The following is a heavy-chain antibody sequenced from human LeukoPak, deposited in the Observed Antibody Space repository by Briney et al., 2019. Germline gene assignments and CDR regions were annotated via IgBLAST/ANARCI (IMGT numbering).Heavy chain of an antibody. D-gene: IGHD1-26*01. V-gene: IGHV3-21*04. CDR3: ANLPIVGAADY. J-gene: IGHJ4*02. Sequence: GGSLRLSCAGSGFTFSRYSINWVRQAPGKGLEWVSSISSSSSYIYYADSVKGRFTISRDNAKNSLYLQMNSLRAEDTAIYYCANLPIVGAADYWGQGTLVTVSS. CDR2: ISSSSSYI. CDR1: GFTFSRYS.